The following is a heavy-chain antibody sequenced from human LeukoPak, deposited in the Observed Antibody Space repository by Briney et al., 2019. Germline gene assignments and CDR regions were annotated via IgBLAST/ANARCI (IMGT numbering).Heavy chain of an antibody. D-gene: IGHD2/OR15-2a*01. CDR1: GYTFTSFG. Sequence: ASVKVSCKASGYTFTSFGITWVRQAPGHGLGWMGWISAYNGNTNYAQKFRGRVTMTTDPSTRTAYLELRSLRSDETAGYYCGRGKGPNPSKYRNMARYYIDVWGKGTTVTVSS. J-gene: IGHJ6*03. V-gene: IGHV1-18*01. CDR2: ISAYNGNT. CDR3: GRGKGPNPSKYRNMARYYIDV.